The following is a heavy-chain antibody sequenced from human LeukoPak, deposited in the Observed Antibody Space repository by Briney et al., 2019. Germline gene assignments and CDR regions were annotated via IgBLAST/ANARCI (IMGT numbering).Heavy chain of an antibody. J-gene: IGHJ6*02. Sequence: HPSETLSLACTVSGGSTSSYYWSWIRQPPGKGLEWIGDIYYSGSTNYNPSLKSRVTISVDTSKNQFSLKLSSVTAADTAVYYCAYSSSWYYYYGMDVWGQGTTVTVSS. CDR2: IYYSGST. V-gene: IGHV4-59*01. CDR3: AYSSSWYYYYGMDV. D-gene: IGHD6-13*01. CDR1: GGSTSSYY.